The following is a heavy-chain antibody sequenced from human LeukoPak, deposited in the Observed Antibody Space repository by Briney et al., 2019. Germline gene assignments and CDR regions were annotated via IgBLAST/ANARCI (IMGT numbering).Heavy chain of an antibody. CDR1: GFTFSSYG. D-gene: IGHD3-22*01. CDR3: ASDRYYYDSSGYYSHYWYFDL. V-gene: IGHV3-53*01. CDR2: IYSGGST. J-gene: IGHJ2*01. Sequence: GGSLRLSCAASGFTFSSYGMSWVRQAPGKGLECVSVIYSGGSTYYADSVKGRFTISRDNSKSTLYLQMNSLRAEDTAVYYCASDRYYYDSSGYYSHYWYFDLWGRGTLVTVSS.